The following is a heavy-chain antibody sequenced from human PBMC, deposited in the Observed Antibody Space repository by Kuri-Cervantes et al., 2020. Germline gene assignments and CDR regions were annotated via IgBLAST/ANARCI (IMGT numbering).Heavy chain of an antibody. CDR3: ARGTLSGTHDY. D-gene: IGHD3-10*01. J-gene: IGHJ4*02. Sequence: GSLRLSCTVSGGSISCNTYYWGWIRQPPGKGLEWIGSIYYSGSTYYNPSLKSRVIISVDTSKNQFSLKLSSVTAADTAVYYCARGTLSGTHDYWGQGTLVTVSS. CDR1: GGSISCNTYY. CDR2: IYYSGST. V-gene: IGHV4-39*07.